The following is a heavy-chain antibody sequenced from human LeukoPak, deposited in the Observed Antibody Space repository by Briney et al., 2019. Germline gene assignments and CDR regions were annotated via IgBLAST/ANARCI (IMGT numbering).Heavy chain of an antibody. J-gene: IGHJ6*03. CDR2: IYGSGGT. Sequence: PSETLSLTCTVSGGSISSYYWSWIRQPAGKGLEWIGRIYGSGGTNYNSSLKSRVTMSADTSKNQFSLKLSSVTAADTAVYSCAREGITIFGVVIPYYMDVWGKGTTVTVSS. CDR3: AREGITIFGVVIPYYMDV. CDR1: GGSISSYY. V-gene: IGHV4-4*07. D-gene: IGHD3-3*01.